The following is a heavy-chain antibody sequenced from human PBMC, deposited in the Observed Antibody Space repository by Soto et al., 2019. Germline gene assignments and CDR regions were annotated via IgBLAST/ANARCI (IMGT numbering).Heavy chain of an antibody. V-gene: IGHV1-2*02. D-gene: IGHD3-16*01. Sequence: ASLKVSCKDPGYTFAGYSMHWVRQAPGQGLEWMGWINPNIGGTNYAQKFQGRVTINADESKSTAYMELSSLRSEDTAVYYFARDIRLGELYYYYYGMDVWGQGTTVTVSS. J-gene: IGHJ6*02. CDR1: GYTFAGYS. CDR2: INPNIGGT. CDR3: ARDIRLGELYYYYYGMDV.